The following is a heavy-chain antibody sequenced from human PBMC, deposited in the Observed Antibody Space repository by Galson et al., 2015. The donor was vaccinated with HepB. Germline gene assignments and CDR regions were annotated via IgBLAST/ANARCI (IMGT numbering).Heavy chain of an antibody. CDR3: TGGGSYYEY. J-gene: IGHJ4*02. CDR1: GFPFANNP. V-gene: IGHV3-49*04. CDR2: IRSKAYGGTA. Sequence: SLRLSCAGSGFPFANNPMTWVRQAPGKGLEWVGFIRSKAYGGTAEYAASLKDRFTISRDDSKGIVYLQMNSLKTEDTGMYYCTGGGSYYEYWGLGSQVTVSS. D-gene: IGHD3-10*01.